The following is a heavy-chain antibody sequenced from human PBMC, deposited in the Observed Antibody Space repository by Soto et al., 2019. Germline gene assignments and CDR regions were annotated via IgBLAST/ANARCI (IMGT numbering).Heavy chain of an antibody. J-gene: IGHJ4*02. CDR3: PRERYYYGSGDY. D-gene: IGHD3-10*01. CDR1: GFTFSSYW. V-gene: IGHV3-7*01. Sequence: EVQVVESGGGLVQPGGSLRLSCAASGFTFSSYWMSWVRQAPGKGLEWVANIKEDGSEKNYVDSVKGQFTISRDNAKNSLHLQMYSLRAEDTAVYYCPRERYYYGSGDYWGQGTMVTVSS. CDR2: IKEDGSEK.